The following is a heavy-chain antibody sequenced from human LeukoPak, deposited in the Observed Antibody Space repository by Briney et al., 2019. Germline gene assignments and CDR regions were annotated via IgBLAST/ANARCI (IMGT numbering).Heavy chain of an antibody. J-gene: IGHJ4*02. CDR3: ARGGLDYYDSSGYYPPRDY. V-gene: IGHV3-21*01. D-gene: IGHD3-22*01. CDR1: GFTFSTYS. Sequence: PGGSLRLSCAASGFTFSTYSMNWVRQAPGKGLEWVSSISSSSSYIYYADSVKGRFTISRDNAKNSLYLQMNSLRAEDTAVYYCARGGLDYYDSSGYYPPRDYWGQGTLVTVSS. CDR2: ISSSSSYI.